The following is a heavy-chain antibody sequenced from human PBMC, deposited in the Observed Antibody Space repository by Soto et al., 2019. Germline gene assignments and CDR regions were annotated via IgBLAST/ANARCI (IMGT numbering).Heavy chain of an antibody. V-gene: IGHV4-31*03. CDR3: ARFFDGGNSNWFDP. CDR1: GGSISSGGYY. J-gene: IGHJ5*02. CDR2: IYYSGST. D-gene: IGHD2-21*02. Sequence: PSETLSLTCTVSGGSISSGGYYWSWIRQHPGKGLEWIGYIYYSGSTYYNPSLKSRVTISVDTSKNQFSLKLSPVTAADTVVYYCARFFDGGNSNWFDPWGQGTLVTVSS.